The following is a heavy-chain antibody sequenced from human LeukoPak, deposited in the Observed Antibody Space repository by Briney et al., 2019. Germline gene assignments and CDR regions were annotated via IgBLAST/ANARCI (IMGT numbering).Heavy chain of an antibody. Sequence: PSASVKVSCKASGYTFTSYGISWVRQAPGQGLEWMGWISAYNGNTNYAQKLQGRVTMTTDTSTSTAYMELRSLRSDDTAVYYCARGAPPPGWLRKAQAGAFDIWGQGTMVTVSS. CDR2: ISAYNGNT. CDR1: GYTFTSYG. J-gene: IGHJ3*02. CDR3: ARGAPPPGWLRKAQAGAFDI. V-gene: IGHV1-18*01. D-gene: IGHD5-12*01.